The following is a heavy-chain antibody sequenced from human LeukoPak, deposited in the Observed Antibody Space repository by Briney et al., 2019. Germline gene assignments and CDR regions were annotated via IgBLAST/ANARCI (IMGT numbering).Heavy chain of an antibody. CDR3: ARSENTAMAFDY. CDR1: GYTFTSYY. D-gene: IGHD5-18*01. Sequence: GASVTVSCTASGYTFTSYYMHWVRQAPGQGLEWMGIINPSGGSTSYAQKFQGRVTMTRDTSTSTVYMELSSLRSEDTAVYYCARSENTAMAFDYWGQGTLVTVSS. CDR2: INPSGGST. J-gene: IGHJ4*02. V-gene: IGHV1-46*01.